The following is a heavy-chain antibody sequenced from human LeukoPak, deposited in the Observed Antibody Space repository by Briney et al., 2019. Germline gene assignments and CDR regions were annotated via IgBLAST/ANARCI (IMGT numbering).Heavy chain of an antibody. CDR1: GGSFSGYY. CDR3: ARDGPSPRYSSSWYWFDP. J-gene: IGHJ5*02. D-gene: IGHD6-13*01. V-gene: IGHV4-34*01. CDR2: INHSGST. Sequence: PSETLSLTCAVYGGSFSGYYWSWIRQPPGKGLEWIGEINHSGSTNYNPSLKSRVTMSVDTSKNQFSLKLSSVTAADTAVYYCARDGPSPRYSSSWYWFDPWGQGTLVTVSS.